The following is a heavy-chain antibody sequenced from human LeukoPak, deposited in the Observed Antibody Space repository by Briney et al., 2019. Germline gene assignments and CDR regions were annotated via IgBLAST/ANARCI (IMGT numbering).Heavy chain of an antibody. CDR1: GFTFSSYW. J-gene: IGHJ6*04. CDR2: INSVGSST. Sequence: GGSLRLSCAASGFTFSSYWMHWVRHAPGKGLVWVSRINSVGSSTSYADSVKGRFTISRDNAKNTLYLQMNSLRAEDTAVYYCARDRGSSCLDVWGKGTTVTVSS. D-gene: IGHD6-13*01. V-gene: IGHV3-74*01. CDR3: ARDRGSSCLDV.